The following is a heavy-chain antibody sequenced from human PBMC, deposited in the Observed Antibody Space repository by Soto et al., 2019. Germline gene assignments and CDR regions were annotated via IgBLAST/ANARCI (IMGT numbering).Heavy chain of an antibody. D-gene: IGHD2-2*01. V-gene: IGHV1-18*04. Sequence: ASVQVSCKASGYTFTSYGISWVRQAPGQGLEWMGWISSYNGNTNYAQKVQGRVTMTTDTSTSTTYMELMSLRSDDTAVYYCARGPRYCSTTSCFSGVTWFDPWGQGTLVTVSS. CDR3: ARGPRYCSTTSCFSGVTWFDP. CDR1: GYTFTSYG. J-gene: IGHJ5*02. CDR2: ISSYNGNT.